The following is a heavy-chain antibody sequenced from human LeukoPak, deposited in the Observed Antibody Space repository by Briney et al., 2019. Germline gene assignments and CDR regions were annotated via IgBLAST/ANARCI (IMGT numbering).Heavy chain of an antibody. J-gene: IGHJ4*02. CDR2: INHSGST. CDR3: ARLRAGYSYGLANNDY. V-gene: IGHV4-34*01. Sequence: PSETLSLTCAVYGGSFSGYYWSWTRQPPGKGLEWIGEINHSGSTNYNPSLKSRVTISVDTSKNQFSLKLSSVTAADTAVYYCARLRAGYSYGLANNDYWGQGTLVTVSS. CDR1: GGSFSGYY. D-gene: IGHD5-18*01.